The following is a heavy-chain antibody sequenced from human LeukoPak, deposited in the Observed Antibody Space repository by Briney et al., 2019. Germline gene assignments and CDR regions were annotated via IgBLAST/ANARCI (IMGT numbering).Heavy chain of an antibody. D-gene: IGHD4-17*01. V-gene: IGHV3-21*01. CDR2: ISSSSSYI. Sequence: SGGSLRLSCAASGFTFSSYSMTWVRQAPGKGLEWVSSISSSSSYIYYADSVKGRFTISRDNAKNSLYLQMNSLRAEDTAVYYCARHAKDDYGDYYFDYWGQGTLVTVSS. CDR3: ARHAKDDYGDYYFDY. CDR1: GFTFSSYS. J-gene: IGHJ4*02.